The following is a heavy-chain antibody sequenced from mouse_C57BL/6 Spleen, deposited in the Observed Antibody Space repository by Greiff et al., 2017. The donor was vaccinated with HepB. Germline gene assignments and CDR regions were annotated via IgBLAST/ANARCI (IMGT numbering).Heavy chain of an antibody. CDR2: INPYNGGT. D-gene: IGHD3-3*01. Sequence: VQLQQSGPVLVKPGASVKMSCKASGYTFTDYYMNWVKQSHGKSLEWIGVINPYNGGTSYNQKFKGKATLTVDKSSSTAYMELNSLTSEDSAVYYCARSRASDAWYFDVWGTGTTVTVSS. J-gene: IGHJ1*03. V-gene: IGHV1-19*01. CDR3: ARSRASDAWYFDV. CDR1: GYTFTDYY.